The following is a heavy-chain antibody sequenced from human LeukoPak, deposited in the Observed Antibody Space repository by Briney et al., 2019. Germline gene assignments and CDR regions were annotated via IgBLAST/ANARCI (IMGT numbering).Heavy chain of an antibody. CDR3: ARGVSSRDWFDP. CDR1: YTFTNSW. CDR2: VSPVDSDT. D-gene: IGHD6-13*01. Sequence: GESLKISCRYTFTNSWIGWVRQMPGKGLEWMGIVSPVDSDTRYSPSFQGQVTISADKSISTAYLQWSSLKASDTAMYYCARGVSSRDWFDPWGQGTLVIVSS. J-gene: IGHJ5*02. V-gene: IGHV5-51*01.